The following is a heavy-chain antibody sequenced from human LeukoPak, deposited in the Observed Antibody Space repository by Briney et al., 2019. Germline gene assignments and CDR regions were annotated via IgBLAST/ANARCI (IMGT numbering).Heavy chain of an antibody. CDR3: AKPTSGSGSFLIDF. D-gene: IGHD1-26*01. CDR1: GFTFRNYG. CDR2: IWDDGSSK. V-gene: IGHV3-33*06. Sequence: GRSLRLSCAAPGFTFRNYGTHWVRQAPGKGLEWVAVIWDDGSSKYYADSVKGRFTISRDNSKNTLYLQMNSLRVEDTAVYYCAKPTSGSGSFLIDFWGQGTLVTVSS. J-gene: IGHJ4*02.